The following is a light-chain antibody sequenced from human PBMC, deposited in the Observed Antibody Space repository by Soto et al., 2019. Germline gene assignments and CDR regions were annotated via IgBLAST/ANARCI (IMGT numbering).Light chain of an antibody. Sequence: EIVLTQSPGTLSLSPGERATLSCRASQSISRSLAWYQQKPGQAPRLLIYDASNRATGIPARFSGSGSGTDFTLTISSLEPEDFAVYYCQQRSNWLTFGGGTKVDIK. V-gene: IGKV3-11*01. CDR2: DAS. J-gene: IGKJ4*01. CDR3: QQRSNWLT. CDR1: QSISRS.